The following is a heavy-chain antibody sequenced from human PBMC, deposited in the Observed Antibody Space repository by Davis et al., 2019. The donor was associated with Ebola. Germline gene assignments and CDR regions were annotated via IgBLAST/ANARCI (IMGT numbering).Heavy chain of an antibody. CDR2: IYRDGST. D-gene: IGHD1-14*01. CDR1: SGSISDNNW. CDR3: AKPPMGVYAMDV. J-gene: IGHJ6*02. V-gene: IGHV4-4*02. Sequence: SETLSLTCAVSSGSISDNNWWSWVRQSPRKGLEWIGEIYRDGSTNYNPSLQGRVIISLDWSTNQISLSLTSVTAADTAVYYCAKPPMGVYAMDVWGQGTTVTVSS.